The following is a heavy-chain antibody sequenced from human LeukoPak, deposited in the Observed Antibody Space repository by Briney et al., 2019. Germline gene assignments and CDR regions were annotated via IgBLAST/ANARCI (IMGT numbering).Heavy chain of an antibody. Sequence: ASVKVSCKVSGYTLTELSMHWVRQAPGKGLEWMGGFDPEDGETIYAQKFQGRVTMTEDTSTDTAYMELSSLRSEDTAVYYCATRGVAAADYYYYYYMDVWGKGTTVTVS. CDR1: GYTLTELS. V-gene: IGHV1-24*01. J-gene: IGHJ6*03. CDR2: FDPEDGET. D-gene: IGHD6-13*01. CDR3: ATRGVAAADYYYYYYMDV.